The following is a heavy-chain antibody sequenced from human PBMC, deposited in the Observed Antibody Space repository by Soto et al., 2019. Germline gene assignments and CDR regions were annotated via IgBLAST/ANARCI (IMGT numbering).Heavy chain of an antibody. Sequence: EVQVEASGGGLVQPGGSLRLACAASGFQFSSYSMNWVRQAPGKGLEWVSYISSSSSTVYYADSVKGRFTMSRDNAKKSLYLQMNSLRAEDTAVYYCARVDSYWYFDLWGRGTLVTVSS. CDR2: ISSSSSTV. J-gene: IGHJ2*01. D-gene: IGHD2-2*03. V-gene: IGHV3-48*01. CDR3: ARVDSYWYFDL. CDR1: GFQFSSYS.